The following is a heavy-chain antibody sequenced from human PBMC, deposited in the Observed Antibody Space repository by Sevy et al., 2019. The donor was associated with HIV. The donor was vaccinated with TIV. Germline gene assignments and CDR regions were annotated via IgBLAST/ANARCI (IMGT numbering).Heavy chain of an antibody. Sequence: GGSLRLSCAATGFTFSQYGLEWVRQAPGKGPEWVAFIRYDGSTKYYADSVKGRFTISRDNSKNMLYLQMNSLRPEDTALYSCAKHRDTLAAAAYLDHWGQGTLVTVSS. J-gene: IGHJ4*02. CDR1: GFTFSQYG. CDR2: IRYDGSTK. CDR3: AKHRDTLAAAAYLDH. V-gene: IGHV3-30*02. D-gene: IGHD6-13*01.